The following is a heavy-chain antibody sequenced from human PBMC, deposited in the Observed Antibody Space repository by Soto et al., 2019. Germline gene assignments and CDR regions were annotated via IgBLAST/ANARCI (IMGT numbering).Heavy chain of an antibody. V-gene: IGHV1-58*01. CDR2: IVVGSGST. J-gene: IGHJ6*02. CDR1: GFTFTSSA. Sequence: SVKVSCKASGFTFTSSAVQWVRQARGQRLEWIGWIVVGSGSTNYAQKFQERVTITRDMSTSTAYMELSSLRSEDTAVYYCAADRGYCTNGVCYGYYYYGMDVWGQGTTVTVSS. CDR3: AADRGYCTNGVCYGYYYYGMDV. D-gene: IGHD2-8*01.